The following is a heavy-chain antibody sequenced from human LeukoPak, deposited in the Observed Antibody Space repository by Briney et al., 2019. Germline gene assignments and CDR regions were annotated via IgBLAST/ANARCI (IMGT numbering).Heavy chain of an antibody. CDR1: GDSVSSNNAA. CDR3: VKTPKVADTFDI. J-gene: IGHJ3*02. Sequence: SQTLSLTCAISGDSVSSNNAAWNWIRQTPSRGLEWLGRTYFRSKWYNDYALFVKSRITINPDTSKNQFSLQLRSVTPEDTAVYYCVKTPKVADTFDIWGQGTMVTVSS. CDR2: TYFRSKWYN. V-gene: IGHV6-1*01. D-gene: IGHD2-15*01.